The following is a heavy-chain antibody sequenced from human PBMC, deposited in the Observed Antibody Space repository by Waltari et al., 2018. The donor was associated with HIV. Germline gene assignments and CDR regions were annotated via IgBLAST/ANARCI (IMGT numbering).Heavy chain of an antibody. D-gene: IGHD2-2*01. Sequence: QVQLQESGPGLVKSSQTLSLTCTVSGGSTSSGDYYWSWIRQPPGKGLEWIGYIYYSESTYYNPSLKSRVTISVDTSKNQFSLKLSSVSAADTAVYYCARAGSVFGTSPYGMDVWGQGTTVTVSS. V-gene: IGHV4-30-4*01. CDR2: IYYSEST. CDR1: GGSTSSGDYY. J-gene: IGHJ6*02. CDR3: ARAGSVFGTSPYGMDV.